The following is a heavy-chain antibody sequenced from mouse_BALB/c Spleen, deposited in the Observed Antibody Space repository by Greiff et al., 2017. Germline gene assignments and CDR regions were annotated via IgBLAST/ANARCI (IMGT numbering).Heavy chain of an antibody. CDR2: IDPSDSET. V-gene: IGHV1-69*02. CDR1: GYTFTSYW. J-gene: IGHJ1*01. Sequence: QVQLQQPGAELVKPGAPVKLSCKASGYTFTSYWMNWVKQRPGRGLEWIGRIDPSDSETHYNQKFKDKATLTVDKSSSTAYIQLSSLTSEDSAVYYCARNYRYDGNWYFDVWGAGTTVTVSS. CDR3: ARNYRYDGNWYFDV. D-gene: IGHD2-14*01.